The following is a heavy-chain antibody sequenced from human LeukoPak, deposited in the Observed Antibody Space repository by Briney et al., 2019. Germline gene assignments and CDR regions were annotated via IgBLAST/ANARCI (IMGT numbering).Heavy chain of an antibody. V-gene: IGHV1-69*15. Sequence: SVKVSCKASGGTFSTHGIGWVRQAPGHGLEWMGKIIPIFRTANYAQKFQGRVAITVDESTSTAYMELRSLRSEDTAIYYCARDRDDYYDSRGFSPFHMWGQGTVVTVSS. CDR2: IIPIFRTA. CDR1: GGTFSTHG. CDR3: ARDRDDYYDSRGFSPFHM. J-gene: IGHJ3*02. D-gene: IGHD3-22*01.